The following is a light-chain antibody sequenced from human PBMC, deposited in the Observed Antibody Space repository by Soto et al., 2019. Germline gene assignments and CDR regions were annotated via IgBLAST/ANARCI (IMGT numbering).Light chain of an antibody. Sequence: QPVLTQSPSASASLGASVKLTCTLSSEHSSYAIAWHQQQPQKGPRYLMKVNNDGSHNKGDGIPDRFSGSTSGAERFLTISSLQSEDEADYYCQTWGTGILVFGGGTKLTVL. J-gene: IGLJ3*02. V-gene: IGLV4-69*01. CDR2: VNNDGSH. CDR1: SEHSSYA. CDR3: QTWGTGILV.